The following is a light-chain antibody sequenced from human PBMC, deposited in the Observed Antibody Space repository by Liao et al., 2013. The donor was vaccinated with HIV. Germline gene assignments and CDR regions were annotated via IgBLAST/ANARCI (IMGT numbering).Light chain of an antibody. CDR3: QVWDSSSDQYF. CDR2: YNN. Sequence: SYVLTQPPSVSVAPGKTARITCGGNNIGSQRVHWYQQQPGQAPVVVIFYNNDRPSGIPERFSGSNSANTATLTISRVEAGDEADYYCQVWDSSSDQYFFGTGTKVTV. J-gene: IGLJ1*01. CDR1: NIGSQR. V-gene: IGLV3-21*04.